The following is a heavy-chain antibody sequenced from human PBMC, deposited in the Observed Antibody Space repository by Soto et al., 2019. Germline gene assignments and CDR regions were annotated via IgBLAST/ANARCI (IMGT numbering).Heavy chain of an antibody. CDR2: ISAYNGNT. CDR1: GYTFTSYG. D-gene: IGHD5-12*01. V-gene: IGHV1-18*01. J-gene: IGHJ5*02. Sequence: ASVKVSCKASGYTFTSYGISWVRQAPGQGLEWMGWISAYNGNTNYAQKLQGRVTMTTDTSTSTAYMELRSLRSDDTAVYYCARVANGLYSGYDLVSRRWFDPWGQGTLDTVSS. CDR3: ARVANGLYSGYDLVSRRWFDP.